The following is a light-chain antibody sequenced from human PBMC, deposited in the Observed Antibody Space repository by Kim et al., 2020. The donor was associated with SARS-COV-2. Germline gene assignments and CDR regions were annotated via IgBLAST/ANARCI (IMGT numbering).Light chain of an antibody. CDR1: SSNIGAGYD. CDR2: GNS. Sequence: RVTISCTGSSSNIGAGYDVHWYQQLPGTAPKLLIYGNSNRPSGVPDRFSGSKSGTSASLAITGLQAEDEADYYCQSYDNSLRGYVFGSGTKVTVL. J-gene: IGLJ1*01. CDR3: QSYDNSLRGYV. V-gene: IGLV1-40*01.